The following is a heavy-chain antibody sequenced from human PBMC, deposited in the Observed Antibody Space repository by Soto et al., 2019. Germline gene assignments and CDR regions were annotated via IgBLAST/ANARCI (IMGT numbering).Heavy chain of an antibody. J-gene: IGHJ3*02. D-gene: IGHD3-22*01. CDR2: IGSRTSDI. CDR1: GFTLSRHT. V-gene: IGHV3-21*01. CDR3: VRDYYDTSGYPNTFDM. Sequence: GGSLRLSCAASGFTLSRHTMNWVRQAPGKGLEWVSFIGSRTSDIYYADSVKGRFTISRDNAKNSLYLYLTRLRAEDTAVYFCVRDYYDTSGYPNTFDMWGQGTMVTVSS.